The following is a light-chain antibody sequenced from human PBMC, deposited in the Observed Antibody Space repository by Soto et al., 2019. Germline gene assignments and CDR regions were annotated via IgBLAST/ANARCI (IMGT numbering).Light chain of an antibody. CDR2: GAS. Sequence: EIVMTQSPSTLSVSPGERVTLSCSASQSVSSDVAWYQPKPGQAPRLVVYGASTRATGSPARFSGSGSGTEFTLTISSLLSEDYAVYCCQQYNKLTLITFGHGKRLE. CDR3: QQYNKLTLIT. CDR1: QSVSSD. V-gene: IGKV3-15*01. J-gene: IGKJ5*01.